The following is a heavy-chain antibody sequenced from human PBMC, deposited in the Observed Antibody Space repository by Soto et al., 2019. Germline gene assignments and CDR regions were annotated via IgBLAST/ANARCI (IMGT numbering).Heavy chain of an antibody. CDR1: GGSITTANSY. D-gene: IGHD3-10*01. Sequence: QVQLQESGPGLVKPSQTLSLTCTVSGGSITTANSYWTWIRQHPGKGLEWIGYIYHSGSTYYNPSLKSRVTISIDKSQNQFSLTLTSVTAADSAIFYCARDRLSLIRGVSHYDGIDVWGQGTTVTVSS. CDR2: IYHSGST. CDR3: ARDRLSLIRGVSHYDGIDV. V-gene: IGHV4-31*03. J-gene: IGHJ6*02.